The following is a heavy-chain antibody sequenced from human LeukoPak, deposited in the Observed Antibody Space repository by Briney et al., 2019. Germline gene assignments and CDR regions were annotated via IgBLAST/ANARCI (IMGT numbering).Heavy chain of an antibody. D-gene: IGHD3-10*01. CDR2: INHSGST. Sequence: PSETLSLTCTVSGGSISSGSYYWSWIRQPAGKGLEWIGEINHSGSTNYNPSLKSRVTISVDTSKNQFSLKLSSVTAADTAVYYCARVTVGVRGLHFDNWGQGTLVTVSS. CDR1: GGSISSGSYY. J-gene: IGHJ4*02. CDR3: ARVTVGVRGLHFDN. V-gene: IGHV4-61*09.